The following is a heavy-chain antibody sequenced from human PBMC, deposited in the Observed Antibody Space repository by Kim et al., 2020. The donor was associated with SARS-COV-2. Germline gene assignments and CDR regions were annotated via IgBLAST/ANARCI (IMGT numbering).Heavy chain of an antibody. CDR3: ARADGASSGWYSYFDY. Sequence: GGSLRLSCEVSGFTFSSYAMHWVRQAPGKGLEWVALISYDGSNQYYADSVKGRFTISRDNSKNTLFLQMNSLRTEDTAVYYCARADGASSGWYSYFDYWGQGTLVTVSS. CDR1: GFTFSSYA. CDR2: ISYDGSNQ. J-gene: IGHJ4*02. D-gene: IGHD6-19*01. V-gene: IGHV3-30*04.